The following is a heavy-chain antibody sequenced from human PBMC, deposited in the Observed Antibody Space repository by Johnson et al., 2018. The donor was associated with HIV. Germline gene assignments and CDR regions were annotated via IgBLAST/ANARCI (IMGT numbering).Heavy chain of an antibody. D-gene: IGHD4-11*01. J-gene: IGHJ3*02. CDR1: GFTLSSYT. CDR3: VKEGTTVTTFLVYHI. CDR2: ISNDGSNK. Sequence: QVQLVESGGGLVQPGRSLRLSCAASGFTLSSYTMHWVRQAPGKGLEWVTSISNDGSNKFYAESVKGRFTISRDNSRNTLDLQMNNLRPADTAVYYCVKEGTTVTTFLVYHIWGQGTRVTVSS. V-gene: IGHV3-30*18.